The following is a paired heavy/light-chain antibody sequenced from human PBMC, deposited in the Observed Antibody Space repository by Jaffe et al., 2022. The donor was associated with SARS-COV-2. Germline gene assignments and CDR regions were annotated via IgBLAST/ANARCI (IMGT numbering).Heavy chain of an antibody. CDR3: AKDPKVGPISGNLHLDNHFYD. Sequence: QVQLVESGGGVVQPGRSLRLSCAASGFIFNNYGIHWVRQAPGRGLEWVAVIAFDGSDQFYTDSVKGRFTISRDSSKSTVYLQMNSLRPEDTAVYYCAKDPKVGPISGNLHLDNHFYDWGQGTLVTVSS. CDR1: GFIFNNYG. CDR2: IAFDGSDQ. V-gene: IGHV3-30*18. J-gene: IGHJ4*02. D-gene: IGHD3-3*02.
Light chain of an antibody. CDR3: QQYNEWPLT. CDR1: QSVNSY. V-gene: IGKV3-15*01. Sequence: EIVMTQSPATLSVSPGERATLSCRASQSVNSYLAWYQQRPGQAPRLLIHGISSRVTGLPLRFSGSGSGTDFTFTISSLQPEDFAVYYCQQYNEWPLTFGGGTKVEI. J-gene: IGKJ4*01. CDR2: GIS.